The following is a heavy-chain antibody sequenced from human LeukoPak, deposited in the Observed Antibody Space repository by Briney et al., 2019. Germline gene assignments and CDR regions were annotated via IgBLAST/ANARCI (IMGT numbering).Heavy chain of an antibody. Sequence: SETLSLTCAVYGGSFSGYYWSWIRQPPGKGLEWIGEINHSGSTNYNPSLKSRVTISVDTSKNQFSLKLSSVTAADTAVYYCARGGRPEYYYDSSGPHPHFDYWGQGTLVTVSS. V-gene: IGHV4-34*01. CDR1: GGSFSGYY. D-gene: IGHD3-22*01. CDR2: INHSGST. CDR3: ARGGRPEYYYDSSGPHPHFDY. J-gene: IGHJ4*02.